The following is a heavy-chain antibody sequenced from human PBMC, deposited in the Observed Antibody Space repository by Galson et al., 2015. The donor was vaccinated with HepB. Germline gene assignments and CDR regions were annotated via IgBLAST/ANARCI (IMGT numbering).Heavy chain of an antibody. V-gene: IGHV3-33*01. Sequence: SLRLCCAAAGVTFSSYGMHWVRQAPGKGLEWVAVIWYDGSNKYYADSVKGRFTISRDNSKNTLYLQMNSLRAEDTAVYYCARDLYCTNGVCYELDYWGQGTLVTVSS. CDR1: GVTFSSYG. CDR3: ARDLYCTNGVCYELDY. J-gene: IGHJ4*02. CDR2: IWYDGSNK. D-gene: IGHD2-8*01.